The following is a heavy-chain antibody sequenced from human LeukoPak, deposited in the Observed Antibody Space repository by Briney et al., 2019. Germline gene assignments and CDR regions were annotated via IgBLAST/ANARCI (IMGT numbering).Heavy chain of an antibody. Sequence: ASVKVSCKASGYTFTSYGISWVRQAPGQGLEWMGWISAYNGNTNYAQKLQGRVTMTTDTSTSTAYMELRSLGSDDTAVYYCARDYGYSSSWNKIDYWGQGTLVTVSS. CDR1: GYTFTSYG. D-gene: IGHD6-13*01. J-gene: IGHJ4*02. CDR2: ISAYNGNT. V-gene: IGHV1-18*01. CDR3: ARDYGYSSSWNKIDY.